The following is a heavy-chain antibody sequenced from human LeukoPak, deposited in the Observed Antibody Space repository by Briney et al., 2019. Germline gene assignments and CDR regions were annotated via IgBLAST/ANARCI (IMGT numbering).Heavy chain of an antibody. J-gene: IGHJ4*02. CDR2: IKHDGSEK. CDR3: ARDNFDWRPLDC. CDR1: GFTFSSYA. Sequence: GGSLGLSCAASGFTFSSYAMSWVRQAPGKGLEWVASIKHDGSEKNYVDSVKGRFTISRDNARNSLYVEMNNLRGEDTAVYYCARDNFDWRPLDCWGQGTLVTVSS. V-gene: IGHV3-7*03. D-gene: IGHD3-9*01.